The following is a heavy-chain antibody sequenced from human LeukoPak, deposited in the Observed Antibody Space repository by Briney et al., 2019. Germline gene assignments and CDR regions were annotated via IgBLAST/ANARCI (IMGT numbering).Heavy chain of an antibody. J-gene: IGHJ6*03. V-gene: IGHV4-39*01. CDR3: ARHVSYCSSANCYRSYYYYMDV. D-gene: IGHD2-2*01. Sequence: PSETLSLTSTVSGDSISGSNFYSGRIRQSPGEGLEWGGSIDYSGTTYYSSSLKSRVTLSVDTPNNQFSLTLTYLTAADTAVYYCARHVSYCSSANCYRSYYYYMDVWDKGTTVTISS. CDR1: GDSISGSNFY. CDR2: IDYSGTT.